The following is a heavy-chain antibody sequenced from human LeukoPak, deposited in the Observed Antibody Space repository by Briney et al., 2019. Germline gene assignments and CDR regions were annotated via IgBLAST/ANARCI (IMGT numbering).Heavy chain of an antibody. D-gene: IGHD6-13*01. V-gene: IGHV4-39*01. CDR2: IYYSGTT. CDR3: ARRSSWSNRGFDY. CDR1: GGSISSSSYY. Sequence: SETLSLTCTVSGGSISSSSYYWGWVRQPPGKGLEWIGSIYYSGTTYYNPSLKSRVTISVDTSKNQFSLKLSSVTAADTAVYYCARRSSWSNRGFDYWGQGTLVTVSS. J-gene: IGHJ4*02.